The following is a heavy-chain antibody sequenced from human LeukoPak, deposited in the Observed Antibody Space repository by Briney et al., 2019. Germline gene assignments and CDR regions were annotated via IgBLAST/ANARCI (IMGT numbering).Heavy chain of an antibody. V-gene: IGHV4-34*01. J-gene: IGHJ4*02. CDR2: INQRGST. D-gene: IGHD3-10*01. Sequence: SETLSLTCDVYGGSFSGYYWSWIRQPPGKGLEWIGEINQRGSTDYNPSLMSRVTISIDTSKNQLSLKLSLVAAADTAVYYCARGYGSGSYYKYWDQGTLVTVSS. CDR1: GGSFSGYY. CDR3: ARGYGSGSYYKY.